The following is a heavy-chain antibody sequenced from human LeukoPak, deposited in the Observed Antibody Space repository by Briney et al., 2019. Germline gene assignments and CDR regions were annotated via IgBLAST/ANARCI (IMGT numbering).Heavy chain of an antibody. CDR2: ISSSSSYI. CDR1: GFTFSSYS. Sequence: GGSLRLSCAASGFTFSSYSMNWVRQAPGKGLEWVSSISSSSSYIYYADSVKGRFTISRDNAKNSLYLQMNSLRAEDTAVYYCAKDDSGYDPSAAYDAFDIWGQGTMVTVSS. J-gene: IGHJ3*02. V-gene: IGHV3-21*01. CDR3: AKDDSGYDPSAAYDAFDI. D-gene: IGHD5-12*01.